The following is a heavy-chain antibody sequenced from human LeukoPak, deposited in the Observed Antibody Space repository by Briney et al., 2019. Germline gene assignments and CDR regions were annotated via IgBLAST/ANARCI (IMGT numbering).Heavy chain of an antibody. J-gene: IGHJ4*02. D-gene: IGHD4-17*01. CDR2: IYYSGST. Sequence: NSSETLSLTCTVSGGSISSYYWSWIRQPPGKGREWVGYIYYSGSTNYNPSLKSRVTISVDTSKNQFSLKLSSVTAADTAVYYCARDLLRGSDYGDRLWGQGTLVTVSS. V-gene: IGHV4-59*01. CDR1: GGSISSYY. CDR3: ARDLLRGSDYGDRL.